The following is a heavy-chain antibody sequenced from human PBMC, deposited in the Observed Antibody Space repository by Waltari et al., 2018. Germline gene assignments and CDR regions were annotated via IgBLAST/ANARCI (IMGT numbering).Heavy chain of an antibody. CDR3: ARGRIAALSRADYYYYYGMDV. J-gene: IGHJ6*02. CDR1: GGSFSGYS. D-gene: IGHD6-6*01. Sequence: QVQLQQWGAGLLKPSETLSLTCAVYGGSFSGYSWSWIRPPPGKGMGWIGEINHSGSTNYNPSLKSRVTISVDTSKNQFSLKLSSVTAADTAVYYCARGRIAALSRADYYYYYGMDVWGQGTTVTVSS. V-gene: IGHV4-34*01. CDR2: INHSGST.